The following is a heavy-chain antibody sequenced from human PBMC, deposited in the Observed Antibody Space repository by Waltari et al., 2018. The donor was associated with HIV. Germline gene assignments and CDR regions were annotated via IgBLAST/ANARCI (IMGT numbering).Heavy chain of an antibody. CDR3: ARGAVRSTLFYFDF. CDR1: GYNFNIFW. V-gene: IGHV5-51*03. Sequence: EVQLVQSGAEVKEPGESLKISCQGSGYNFNIFWIAWVRQMPGKGLEWMGVLFPGDSDTRYSPSFQVQVTISADKSITTAYLQWTTLRASDTAMYYCARGAVRSTLFYFDFWAQGTLVTVSS. D-gene: IGHD2-15*01. J-gene: IGHJ4*02. CDR2: LFPGDSDT.